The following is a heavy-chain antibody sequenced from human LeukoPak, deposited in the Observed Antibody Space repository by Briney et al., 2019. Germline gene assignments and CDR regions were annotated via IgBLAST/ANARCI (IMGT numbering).Heavy chain of an antibody. Sequence: SETLSLTCTVSGGSISSSSYYWGWIRQPPGKGLEWIGSIYYSGSTPYNPSLKSRVTISVDTSKNQFSLKLSSVTAADTAVYYCARPYGSGSYYNPWGQGTLVTVSS. CDR1: GGSISSSSYY. CDR2: IYYSGST. V-gene: IGHV4-39*01. CDR3: ARPYGSGSYYNP. D-gene: IGHD3-10*01. J-gene: IGHJ5*02.